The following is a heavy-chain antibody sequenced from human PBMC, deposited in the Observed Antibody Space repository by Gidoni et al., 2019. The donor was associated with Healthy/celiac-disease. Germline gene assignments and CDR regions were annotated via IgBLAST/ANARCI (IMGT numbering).Heavy chain of an antibody. J-gene: IGHJ5*02. CDR3: ATLTFDFWSGYTNNWFDP. D-gene: IGHD3-3*01. V-gene: IGHV3-21*01. CDR2: ISSSSSYI. Sequence: EVQLVASGGGLVRPGGSLRLSCAASGLTFSSYSMNWVRQAPGKGLEWVSSISSSSSYIYDADSVKGRFTISRDNAKNSLYLQMNSLRAEDTAVYYCATLTFDFWSGYTNNWFDPWGQGTLVTVSS. CDR1: GLTFSSYS.